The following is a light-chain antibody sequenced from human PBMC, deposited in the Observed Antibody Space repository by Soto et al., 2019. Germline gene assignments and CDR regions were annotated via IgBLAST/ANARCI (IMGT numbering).Light chain of an antibody. Sequence: DIQLTQSPSSLSASVGDRVTITCRASQGISNYLAWYQQKPGKVPKLLIYAASTLQSGVPSRFSGSGSGTPFPLTISSLQPEDVATYYCQKYNSPPWPFGHGTKVEIK. J-gene: IGKJ1*01. V-gene: IGKV1-27*01. CDR3: QKYNSPPWP. CDR2: AAS. CDR1: QGISNY.